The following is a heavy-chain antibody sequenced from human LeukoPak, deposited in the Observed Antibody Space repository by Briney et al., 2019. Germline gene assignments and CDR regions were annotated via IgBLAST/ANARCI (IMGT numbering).Heavy chain of an antibody. D-gene: IGHD5-12*01. J-gene: IGHJ6*02. CDR3: ARAIVATIGGMDV. V-gene: IGHV1-3*02. CDR2: SNAGNGNT. Sequence: ASVKVSCKASGYTFTSYAMHWVRQAPGQRLEWMGWSNAGNGNTKYSQEFQGRVTITRDTSASTAYMELSSLRSEDMAVYCCARAIVATIGGMDVWGQGTTVTVSS. CDR1: GYTFTSYA.